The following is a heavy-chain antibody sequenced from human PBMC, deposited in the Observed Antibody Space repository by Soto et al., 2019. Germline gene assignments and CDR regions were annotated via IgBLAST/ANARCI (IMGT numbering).Heavy chain of an antibody. D-gene: IGHD3-16*01. CDR2: IYYSGST. CDR1: GGSISSGGCY. J-gene: IGHJ6*02. V-gene: IGHV4-39*07. Sequence: VSGGSISSGGCYGGWICQPPGKGLEWIGSIYYSGSTNYNPSLKSRVTISVDTSKNQFSLKLSSVTAADTAVYYCARGLTTAFGYYYYYYGMDVWGQGTTVTVSS. CDR3: ARGLTTAFGYYYYYYGMDV.